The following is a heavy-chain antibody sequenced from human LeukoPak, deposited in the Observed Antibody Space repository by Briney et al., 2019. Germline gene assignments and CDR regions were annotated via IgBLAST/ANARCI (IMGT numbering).Heavy chain of an antibody. Sequence: SQTLSLTCTVSGGSISSYYWSWIRQPPGKGLEWIGYIYYSGSTNYNPSLKSRVTISVDTSKNQFSLKLSSVTAADTAVYYCARETMVRGVIITSDYYYMDVWGKGTTVTISS. CDR1: GGSISSYY. V-gene: IGHV4-59*01. D-gene: IGHD3-10*01. J-gene: IGHJ6*03. CDR3: ARETMVRGVIITSDYYYMDV. CDR2: IYYSGST.